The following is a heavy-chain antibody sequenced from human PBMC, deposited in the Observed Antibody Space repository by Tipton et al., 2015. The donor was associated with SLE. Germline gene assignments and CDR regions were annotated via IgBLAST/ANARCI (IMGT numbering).Heavy chain of an antibody. V-gene: IGHV3-21*01. CDR1: GFTFSSYS. Sequence: GSLRLSCAASGFTFSSYSMNWVRQAPGKGLEWVSSISSSSSYIYYADSVKGRFTISRDNAKNSLYLQMNSLRAEDTAVYYCARGGYSGSYYLDYWGQGTLVTVSS. CDR2: ISSSSSYI. CDR3: ARGGYSGSYYLDY. D-gene: IGHD1-26*01. J-gene: IGHJ4*02.